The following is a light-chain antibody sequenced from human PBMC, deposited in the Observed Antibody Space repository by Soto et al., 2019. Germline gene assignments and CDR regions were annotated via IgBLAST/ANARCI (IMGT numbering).Light chain of an antibody. Sequence: SSELTQPPSVSVAPGKTASIACGGNNIESRSVHWYQQKPGQAPMLVIYYDTDRPSGVPERFSGSNSGNTATLTISRVEAGDEDDYYCQVWSISSELDYVFGTGTKLTVL. V-gene: IGLV3-21*04. CDR3: QVWSISSELDYV. J-gene: IGLJ1*01. CDR1: NIESRS. CDR2: YDT.